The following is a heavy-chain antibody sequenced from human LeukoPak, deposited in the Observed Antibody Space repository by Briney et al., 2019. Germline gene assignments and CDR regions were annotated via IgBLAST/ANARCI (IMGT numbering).Heavy chain of an antibody. V-gene: IGHV3-33*01. J-gene: IGHJ4*02. Sequence: PGGSLRLSCAASGFTFSNCGMHWVRQAPGKGLEWVAVIWYDGTKKYYADSVKGRLTISRDNSKNTLYLEMNSLRAEDTAVYYCARDRAVRYFDYWGQGTLVTVSS. CDR2: IWYDGTKK. D-gene: IGHD3-16*02. CDR3: ARDRAVRYFDY. CDR1: GFTFSNCG.